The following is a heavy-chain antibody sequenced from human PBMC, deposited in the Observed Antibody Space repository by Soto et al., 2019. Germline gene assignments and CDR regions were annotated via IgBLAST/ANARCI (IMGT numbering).Heavy chain of an antibody. CDR1: GLTVMSNH. CDR2: IYRDGTT. CDR3: ARDFTSGGH. D-gene: IGHD3-10*01. Sequence: GGSLRLSCVASGLTVMSNHMTWVRQAPGKGLEWVSIIYRDGTTYYADSVKGRFTISRDNSKNTLYLQMNSLRADDTAVYYCARDFTSGGHWGQGTLVTVSS. V-gene: IGHV3-66*01. J-gene: IGHJ4*02.